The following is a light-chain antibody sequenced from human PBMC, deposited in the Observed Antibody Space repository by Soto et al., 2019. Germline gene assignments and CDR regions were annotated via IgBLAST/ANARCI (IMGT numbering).Light chain of an antibody. J-gene: IGKJ1*01. V-gene: IGKV3-20*01. Sequence: NVLTQSPGTLSLSPGQRATLSCRASQSLSGNYLAWYQQKPGQAPRVLIYRASIRATGISDRFRGSGSGTDFTLTISRLEPEDFAVYYCQHYGASPWTFGQGTKVEIK. CDR1: QSLSGNY. CDR3: QHYGASPWT. CDR2: RAS.